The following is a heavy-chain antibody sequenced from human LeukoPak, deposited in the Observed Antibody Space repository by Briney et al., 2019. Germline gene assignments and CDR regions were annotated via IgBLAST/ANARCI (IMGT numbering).Heavy chain of an antibody. Sequence: GGSLRLSCAASGFTFSSYEMNWVRQAPGKGLEWVSCISSSSSYIYYADSVKGRFTISRDNAKNSLYLQMNSLRAENTAVYYCARAHNWKYGSFDFWGQGTLVTVSS. V-gene: IGHV3-21*01. CDR2: ISSSSSYI. J-gene: IGHJ4*02. CDR1: GFTFSSYE. D-gene: IGHD1-7*01. CDR3: ARAHNWKYGSFDF.